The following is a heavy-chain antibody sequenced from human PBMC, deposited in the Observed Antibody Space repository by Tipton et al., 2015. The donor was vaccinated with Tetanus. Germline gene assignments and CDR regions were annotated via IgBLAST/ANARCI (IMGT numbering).Heavy chain of an antibody. V-gene: IGHV4-61*01. CDR2: IYYSGST. J-gene: IGHJ4*02. D-gene: IGHD3-10*01. CDR3: ARGSGSYYGDFDY. Sequence: TLSLTCTVSGGSVSSGSYYWSWIRQPPGKGLEWIGYIYYSGSTNYNPSLKSRVTISVDTSKNQFSLKLSSVTAADTAVYYCARGSGSYYGDFDYWGQGTLVTVSS. CDR1: GGSVSSGSYY.